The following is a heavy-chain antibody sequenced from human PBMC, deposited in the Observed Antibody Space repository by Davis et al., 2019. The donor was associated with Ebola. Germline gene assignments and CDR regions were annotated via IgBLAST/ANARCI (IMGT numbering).Heavy chain of an antibody. CDR1: GFTFSSYW. Sequence: PGGSLRLSCAASGFTFSSYWMHWVRQAPGKGLVWVSRINSDGSSTSYADSVKGRFTISRDNSKNTLYLQMNSLRAEDTAVYYCARRGWFRAKYGMDVWGQGTTVTVSS. CDR3: ARRGWFRAKYGMDV. J-gene: IGHJ6*02. D-gene: IGHD3-10*01. V-gene: IGHV3-74*01. CDR2: INSDGSST.